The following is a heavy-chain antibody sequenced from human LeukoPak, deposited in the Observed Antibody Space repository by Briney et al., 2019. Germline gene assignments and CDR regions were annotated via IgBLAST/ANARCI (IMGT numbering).Heavy chain of an antibody. J-gene: IGHJ6*03. CDR2: ISYDGSNK. D-gene: IGHD5/OR15-5a*01. Sequence: SGRSLRLSCAASGFTFSSYAMHWVRQAPGKGLEWVAVISYDGSNKYYADSVKGRSTISRDNSKNTLYLQMNSLRAEDTAVYYCARDSSLGSRNNYYYYYMDVWGKGTTVTVSS. V-gene: IGHV3-30*04. CDR1: GFTFSSYA. CDR3: ARDSSLGSRNNYYYYYMDV.